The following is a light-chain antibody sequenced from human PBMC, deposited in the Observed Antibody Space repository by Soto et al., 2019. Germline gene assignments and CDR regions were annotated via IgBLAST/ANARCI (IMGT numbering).Light chain of an antibody. CDR3: CSYAGSSTSWV. J-gene: IGLJ3*02. V-gene: IGLV2-23*01. CDR1: SSDVGIYNL. Sequence: QSVLTQPPSASGSPGQSVTISCTGTSSDVGIYNLVSWYQHHPGKAPKLMIYEGSKRPSGVSNRFSGSKSGNTASLTISGLQAEDEADYYCCSYAGSSTSWVFGGGTKLTVL. CDR2: EGS.